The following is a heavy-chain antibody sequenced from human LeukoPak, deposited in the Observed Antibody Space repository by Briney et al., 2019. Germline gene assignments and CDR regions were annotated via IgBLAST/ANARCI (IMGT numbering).Heavy chain of an antibody. J-gene: IGHJ4*02. D-gene: IGHD3-3*01. CDR3: ARGMGITIFGVVIRQAFDY. CDR1: GYTFTSYG. V-gene: IGHV1-18*01. CDR2: ISEYNGNT. Sequence: AAVKVSCKASGYTFTSYGISWVRQAPGQGLEWMGWISEYNGNTNYAQKLQGRVTMTTDTSTSTAYMELRSLRSDDTAVYYCARGMGITIFGVVIRQAFDYWGQGTLVSVST.